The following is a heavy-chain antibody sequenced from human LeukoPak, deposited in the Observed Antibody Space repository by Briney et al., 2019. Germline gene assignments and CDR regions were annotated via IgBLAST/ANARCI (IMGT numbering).Heavy chain of an antibody. CDR2: ISTDNGDT. CDR3: ARFWSGYLPDY. CDR1: GYSFTTYG. V-gene: IGHV1-18*01. J-gene: IGHJ4*02. Sequence: ASVRVSCKPSGYSFTTYGIGWVRQAPGQGLEWMGLISTDNGDTNYAPNFQGRVAMTTDTSTSTAYMELRSLRSDDTAVYYCARFWSGYLPDYWGQGTLVTGS. D-gene: IGHD3-3*01.